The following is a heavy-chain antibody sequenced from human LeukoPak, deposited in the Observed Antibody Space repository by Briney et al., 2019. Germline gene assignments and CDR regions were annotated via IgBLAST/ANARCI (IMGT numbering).Heavy chain of an antibody. J-gene: IGHJ6*03. Sequence: QSGGSLRLSCAASGFIFSSFAMSWVRQAPGKGLEWVSVISGSGGSTYYADSVKGRFTISRDNSKNTLYLQMNSLRAEDTAVYHCAKRGGLPPLDYYYYYMDVWGKGTTVTVSS. CDR2: ISGSGGST. CDR1: GFIFSSFA. CDR3: AKRGGLPPLDYYYYYMDV. D-gene: IGHD2-21*02. V-gene: IGHV3-23*01.